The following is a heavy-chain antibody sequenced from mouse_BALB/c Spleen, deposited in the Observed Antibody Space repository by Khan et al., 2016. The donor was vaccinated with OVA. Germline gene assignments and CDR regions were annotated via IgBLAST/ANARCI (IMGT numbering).Heavy chain of an antibody. CDR3: ARRSV. CDR2: ITYSGST. CDR1: GYSITSDYA. V-gene: IGHV3-2*02. Sequence: EVQLQESGPGLVKPSQSLSLTCTVTGYSITSDYAWNWIRQSPGNKLEWMCYITYSGSTSYNPSLKSRISITRDTSKNQFFLQLNSVTTEDTATYFCARRSVWGAGTTVTVSS. J-gene: IGHJ1*01.